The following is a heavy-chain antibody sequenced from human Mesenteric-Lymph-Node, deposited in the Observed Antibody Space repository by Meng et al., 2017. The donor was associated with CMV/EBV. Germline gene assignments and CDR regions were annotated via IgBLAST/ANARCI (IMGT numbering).Heavy chain of an antibody. CDR3: ARGTYQLLWDWFDP. CDR2: IYYSGST. J-gene: IGHJ5*02. D-gene: IGHD2-2*01. V-gene: IGHV4-39*07. CDR1: GGSISSGSYY. Sequence: SETLSLTCTVSGGSISSGSYYWGWIRQPPGKGLEWIGSIYYSGSTYYNPSLKSRVTISVDTSKNQFSLKVTSVTAADTAVYYCARGTYQLLWDWFDPWGQGTPVTVSS.